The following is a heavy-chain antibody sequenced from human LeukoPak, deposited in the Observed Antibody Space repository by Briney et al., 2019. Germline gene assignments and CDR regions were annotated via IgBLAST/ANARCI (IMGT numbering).Heavy chain of an antibody. CDR1: GGSISSSSYY. D-gene: IGHD3-22*01. V-gene: IGHV4-39*01. CDR2: IYYSGST. Sequence: KPSETLSLTCTVSGGSISSSSYYWGWIRQPPGKGLEWIGSIYYSGSTYYNPSLKSRVTISVDTSKNQFSLKLSSVTAADTAVYYCASGHSSGYYWGIDYWGQGTLVTVSS. CDR3: ASGHSSGYYWGIDY. J-gene: IGHJ4*02.